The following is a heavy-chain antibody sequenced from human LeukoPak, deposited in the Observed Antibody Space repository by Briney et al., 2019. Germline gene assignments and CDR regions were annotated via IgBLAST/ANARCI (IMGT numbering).Heavy chain of an antibody. CDR1: GGSISSYY. J-gene: IGHJ5*02. D-gene: IGHD6-13*01. Sequence: SETLSLTCTVSGGSISSYYWSWIRQPPGKGLEWIGYIYYSGSTNYNPSLKSRVTISVDTSKNQFSLKLSSVTAADTAVYYCARDVAAWGQGTLVTVSS. CDR2: IYYSGST. CDR3: ARDVAA. V-gene: IGHV4-59*01.